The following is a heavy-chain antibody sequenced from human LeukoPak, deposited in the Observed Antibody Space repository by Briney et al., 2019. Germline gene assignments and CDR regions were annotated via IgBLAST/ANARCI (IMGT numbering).Heavy chain of an antibody. J-gene: IGHJ5*02. CDR3: ARVVGWLVRDWFDP. CDR2: ISGSSSTT. D-gene: IGHD6-19*01. V-gene: IGHV3-48*04. Sequence: GGSLRLSCAASGFSFSDYNMNWVRQAPGKGLEWVAYISGSSSTTHYADSVTGRFTISRDNAKNSLYLQMNSLRAGDTAVYYCARVVGWLVRDWFDPWGQGTLVTVSS. CDR1: GFSFSDYN.